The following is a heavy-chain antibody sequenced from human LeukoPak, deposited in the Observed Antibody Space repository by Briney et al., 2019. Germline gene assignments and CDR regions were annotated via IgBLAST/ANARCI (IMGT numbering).Heavy chain of an antibody. J-gene: IGHJ4*02. CDR2: ITDSGTT. V-gene: IGHV3-23*01. CDR1: GFSFSSYA. Sequence: GGSLRLSCAASGFSFSSYAVTWVRQAPGKGLEWVSSITDSGTTYYAGSVKGRFTISRDKSKDTLFLQMNSLRTEDTALYYCAIGRISARPGLDYWGQGTLVTVSS. CDR3: AIGRISARPGLDY. D-gene: IGHD6-6*01.